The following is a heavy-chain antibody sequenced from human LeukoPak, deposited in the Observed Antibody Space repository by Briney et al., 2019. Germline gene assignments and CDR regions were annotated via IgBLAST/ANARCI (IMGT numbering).Heavy chain of an antibody. CDR3: ARRSGTYHAFDI. Sequence: SETLSLTCTVSGGSISSYYWSWLRQPPGKGLEWIGYIYYSGSTNYNPSLKSRVTISVDTSKNQFSLKLSSVTAADTAVYYCARRSGTYHAFDIWGQGTMVTVSS. V-gene: IGHV4-59*08. J-gene: IGHJ3*02. CDR1: GGSISSYY. CDR2: IYYSGST. D-gene: IGHD1-26*01.